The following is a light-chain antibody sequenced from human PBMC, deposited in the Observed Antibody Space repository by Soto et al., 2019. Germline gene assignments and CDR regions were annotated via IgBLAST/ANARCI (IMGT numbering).Light chain of an antibody. J-gene: IGLJ2*01. Sequence: QSALTQPASVSGSPGQSITISCTGTSSDVGGYNYVSWYQQYPGKAPKLMIYDVSNRPSGVSNRFSGSKSGNTASLNISGLQAEDEADYCCSSHTSSSTLGVFGGGTELTVL. CDR2: DVS. V-gene: IGLV2-14*01. CDR3: SSHTSSSTLGV. CDR1: SSDVGGYNY.